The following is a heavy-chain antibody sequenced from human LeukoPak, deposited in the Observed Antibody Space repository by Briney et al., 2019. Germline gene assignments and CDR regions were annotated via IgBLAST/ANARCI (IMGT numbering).Heavy chain of an antibody. Sequence: GGSLRLPCAASGFTFGAYWMSWFRQAPGKGPEWVASIKDDGSAQFYVDSLEGRFTVSRDNAKNTLYLQMDTMRVEDTAVYYCARHIVGEQNFDYWSQGTLVTVSS. CDR3: ARHIVGEQNFDY. CDR1: GFTFGAYW. D-gene: IGHD3-16*02. V-gene: IGHV3-7*01. J-gene: IGHJ4*02. CDR2: IKDDGSAQ.